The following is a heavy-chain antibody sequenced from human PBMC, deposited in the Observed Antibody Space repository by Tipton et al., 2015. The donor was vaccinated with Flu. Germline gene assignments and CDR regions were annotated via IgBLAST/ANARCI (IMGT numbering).Heavy chain of an antibody. D-gene: IGHD3-10*02. Sequence: TLSLTCTDSGGSISSRSYSWGWIRQPPGKGLEWIATIYYSGSTYYNPSLKNRVTISVDTSKNQFSLKLNSVTAADTAVYYCARLSYYDVDLKNFYFEDWGQGALVTVSS. J-gene: IGHJ4*02. V-gene: IGHV4-39*01. CDR3: ARLSYYDVDLKNFYFED. CDR1: GGSISSRSYS. CDR2: IYYSGST.